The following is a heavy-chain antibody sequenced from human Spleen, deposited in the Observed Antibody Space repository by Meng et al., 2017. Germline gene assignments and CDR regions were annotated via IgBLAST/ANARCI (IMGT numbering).Heavy chain of an antibody. CDR2: INTDGSTT. CDR3: TNDRLNH. J-gene: IGHJ1*01. Sequence: GQRVASGGGLVQPGGSLRLSCAASGFTFSGHWMHWVRQAPGKGLVWVSRINTDGSTTTYADSVKGRFTISRDNAKNTLYLQMNSLRAEDTAVYYCTNDRLNHWGQGTLVTVSS. D-gene: IGHD1-1*01. V-gene: IGHV3-74*01. CDR1: GFTFSGHW.